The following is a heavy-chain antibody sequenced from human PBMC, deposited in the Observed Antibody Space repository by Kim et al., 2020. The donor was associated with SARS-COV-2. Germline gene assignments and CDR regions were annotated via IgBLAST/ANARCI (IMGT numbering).Heavy chain of an antibody. CDR1: GYTFTGYY. J-gene: IGHJ4*02. CDR2: INPNSGGT. Sequence: ASVKVSCKASGYTFTGYYMHWVRQAPGQGLEWMGWINPNSGGTNYAQKFQGRVTMTRDTSISTAYMELSRLRSDDTAVYYCASRDYGDYLVSFDYWGQGTLVTVSS. V-gene: IGHV1-2*02. CDR3: ASRDYGDYLVSFDY. D-gene: IGHD4-17*01.